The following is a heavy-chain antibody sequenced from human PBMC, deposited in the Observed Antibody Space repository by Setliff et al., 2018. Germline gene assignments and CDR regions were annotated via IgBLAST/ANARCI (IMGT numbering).Heavy chain of an antibody. Sequence: SETLSLTCTVSGGSISSGSYYWNWIRQPAEKGLEWIGHIQTIGSTNYNPSLRSRITLSVDTSKNQFSLRLSSVTAADTAIYYCARHRYVSGWPEDFWGQGTLVTVSS. CDR3: ARHRYVSGWPEDF. CDR2: IQTIGST. J-gene: IGHJ4*02. CDR1: GGSISSGSYY. D-gene: IGHD6-19*01. V-gene: IGHV4-61*09.